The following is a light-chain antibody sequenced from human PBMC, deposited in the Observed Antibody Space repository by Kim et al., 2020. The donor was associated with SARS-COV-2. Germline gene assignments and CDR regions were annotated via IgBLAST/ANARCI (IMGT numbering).Light chain of an antibody. Sequence: TGPISCSGSNSNIGKNYLSWYQQLPGTAPKLLIYDNDKRHSGIPDRFSGSKSGTSATLDITGLQTGDEADYYCATWDNSLNGLVFGGGTQLTVL. CDR1: NSNIGKNY. J-gene: IGLJ2*01. CDR3: ATWDNSLNGLV. CDR2: DND. V-gene: IGLV1-51*01.